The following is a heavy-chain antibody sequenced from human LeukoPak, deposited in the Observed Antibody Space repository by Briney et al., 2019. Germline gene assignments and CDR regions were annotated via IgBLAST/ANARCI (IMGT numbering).Heavy chain of an antibody. V-gene: IGHV1-2*02. CDR1: GYTFTGYY. CDR2: INPNSGGT. Sequence: GASVKVSCKASGYTFTGYYMHWVRQAPGQGLEWMGWINPNSGGTNYAQKFQGRVTMTRDTSISTAYMELSRLRSDDTAVYYCARVWTDVLRYFDGFDYWGQGTLVTVSS. J-gene: IGHJ4*02. D-gene: IGHD3-9*01. CDR3: ARVWTDVLRYFDGFDY.